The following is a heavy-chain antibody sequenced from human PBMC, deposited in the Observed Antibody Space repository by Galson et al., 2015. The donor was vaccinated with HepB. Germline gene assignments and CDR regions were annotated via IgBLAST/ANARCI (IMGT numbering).Heavy chain of an antibody. CDR1: GFTFSSYA. CDR3: ARMAPTMVRGVMPY. J-gene: IGHJ4*02. Sequence: SLRLSCAASGFTFSSYAMHWVRQAPGKGLEWVAVISYDGSNKYYADSVKGRFTISRDNSKNTLYLQMNSLGAEDTAVYYCARMAPTMVRGVMPYWGQGTLVTVSS. D-gene: IGHD3-10*01. V-gene: IGHV3-30*04. CDR2: ISYDGSNK.